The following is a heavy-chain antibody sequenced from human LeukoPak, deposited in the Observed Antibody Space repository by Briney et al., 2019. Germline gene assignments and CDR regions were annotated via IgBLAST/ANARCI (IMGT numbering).Heavy chain of an antibody. J-gene: IGHJ4*02. D-gene: IGHD3-10*01. CDR1: XNYW. CDR3: AKDLGRFGRTPGFDY. CDR2: INSDGSWT. V-gene: IGHV3-74*01. Sequence: GGSLXLSCXASXNYWMHWVRQAPGKGLVWVSHINSDGSWTSYADSAKGRFTISKDNAKNTVYLQMNSLRAEDTAVYYCAKDLGRFGRTPGFDYWGQGTLVTVSS.